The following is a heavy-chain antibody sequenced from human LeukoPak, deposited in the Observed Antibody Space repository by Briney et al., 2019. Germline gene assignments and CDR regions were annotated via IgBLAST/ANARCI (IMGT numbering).Heavy chain of an antibody. V-gene: IGHV3-48*03. J-gene: IGHJ3*02. CDR1: GFTFSSYE. D-gene: IGHD2-2*01. CDR2: ISSSGSTI. Sequence: PGGSLRLSCAASGFTFSSYEMNWVRQAPGKGLEWVSYISSSGSTIYYADSVKGRFTISRDNAKNSLYLQMNSLRAEDTAVYYCARVLLGYCSSTSCYSPVDAFDIWGQGTMVTVSS. CDR3: ARVLLGYCSSTSCYSPVDAFDI.